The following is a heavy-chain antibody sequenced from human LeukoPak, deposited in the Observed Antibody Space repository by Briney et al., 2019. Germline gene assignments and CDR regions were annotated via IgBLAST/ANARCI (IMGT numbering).Heavy chain of an antibody. CDR1: GFTLSTYL. Sequence: GGSLRLSCAASGFTLSTYLMSWVRQAPGKGLEWVANIKQDGSEKYYVDSVKGRFTISRDNAKNSLYLQMNSLRAEDTAMYYCARDSAGNDYWGQGTLVTVSS. V-gene: IGHV3-7*01. CDR3: ARDSAGNDY. D-gene: IGHD6-13*01. J-gene: IGHJ4*02. CDR2: IKQDGSEK.